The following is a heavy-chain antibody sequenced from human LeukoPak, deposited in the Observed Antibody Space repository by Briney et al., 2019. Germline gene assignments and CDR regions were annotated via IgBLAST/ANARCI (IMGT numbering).Heavy chain of an antibody. D-gene: IGHD4-17*01. CDR2: ISAYNGNT. CDR3: ARDYGDYSYNWFDP. J-gene: IGHJ5*02. CDR1: GYTFTSYG. Sequence: HRASVKVSCKASGYTFTSYGISWVRQAPGRGLEWMGWISAYNGNTNYAQKLQGRVTMTTDTSTSTAYMELRSLRSDDTAVYYCARDYGDYSYNWFDPWGQGTLVTVSS. V-gene: IGHV1-18*01.